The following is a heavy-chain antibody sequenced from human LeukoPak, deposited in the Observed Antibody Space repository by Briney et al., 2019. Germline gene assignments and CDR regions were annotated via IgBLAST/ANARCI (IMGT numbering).Heavy chain of an antibody. V-gene: IGHV4-34*01. CDR2: INNSGIT. J-gene: IGHJ6*03. CDR3: ARGRSWRTFCHYCMDV. Sequence: SQTLSLTCSVSGSSVSSDEYYWSWLRQPPGKGLEWMGEINNSGITNYNPSLKSRVSIPIDTSKNQISLAMSSVTTADTAVYYCARGRSWRTFCHYCMDVWGKGATVTVSS. CDR1: GSSVSSDEYY.